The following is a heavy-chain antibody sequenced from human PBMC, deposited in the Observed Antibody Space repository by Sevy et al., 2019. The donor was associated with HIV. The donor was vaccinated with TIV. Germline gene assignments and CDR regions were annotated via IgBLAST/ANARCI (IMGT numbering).Heavy chain of an antibody. CDR2: IYYSGST. D-gene: IGHD2-15*01. CDR3: ARGTRDSTGGSCFHRRNYYYYMDV. CDR1: GGSISSGGYY. V-gene: IGHV4-31*03. J-gene: IGHJ6*03. Sequence: SEILSLTCTVSGGSISSGGYYWSWIRQHPGKGLEWIGYIYYSGSTYYNPSLKSRVTISVDTSKNQFSLKLSSVTAADSAVYYCARGTRDSTGGSCFHRRNYYYYMDVWGKGTTVTVSS.